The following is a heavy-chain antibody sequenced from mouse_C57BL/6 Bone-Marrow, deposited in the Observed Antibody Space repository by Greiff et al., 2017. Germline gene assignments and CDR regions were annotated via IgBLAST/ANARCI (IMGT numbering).Heavy chain of an antibody. D-gene: IGHD2-3*01. Sequence: QVQLQQPGTELVKPGASVKLSCKASGYTFTSYWMHWVKQRPGQGLEWLGNINPSNGGTNYNEKFKSKATLTVDKSSSTAYMQLSSLTSEDSAVYYCARGEGYYVPMDYWGQGTSVTVSS. J-gene: IGHJ4*01. CDR1: GYTFTSYW. V-gene: IGHV1-53*01. CDR2: INPSNGGT. CDR3: ARGEGYYVPMDY.